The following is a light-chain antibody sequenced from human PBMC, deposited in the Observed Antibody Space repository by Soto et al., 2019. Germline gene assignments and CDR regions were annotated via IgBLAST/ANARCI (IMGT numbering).Light chain of an antibody. CDR3: SSFTSSSTYV. J-gene: IGLJ1*01. CDR1: SSDIGAYNY. CDR2: DVS. V-gene: IGLV2-14*01. Sequence: QSVLTQPASVSGSHGQSIAISCTGTSSDIGAYNYVSWYQQYPGKAPKLMIYDVSNRPSGVSDRFSGSKSGNTASLTISGLQAEDEAEYYCSSFTSSSTYVFGTGTKLTVL.